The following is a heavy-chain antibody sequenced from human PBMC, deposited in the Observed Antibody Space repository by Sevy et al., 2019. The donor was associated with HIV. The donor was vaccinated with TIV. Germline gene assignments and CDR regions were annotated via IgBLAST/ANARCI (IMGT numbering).Heavy chain of an antibody. V-gene: IGHV1-2*06. CDR3: VREDNNAPRTLLSFDI. J-gene: IGHJ3*02. CDR2: INPNSGVT. CDR1: GYMFSDFN. D-gene: IGHD1-20*01. Sequence: ASVKVSCKATGYMFSDFNMHWVRQAPGQGLEWMALINPNSGVTIYAQKFRGRVSLTRDTSMSTAYMELSALTSDDTAVYYCVREDNNAPRTLLSFDIWGQGTMVTVSS.